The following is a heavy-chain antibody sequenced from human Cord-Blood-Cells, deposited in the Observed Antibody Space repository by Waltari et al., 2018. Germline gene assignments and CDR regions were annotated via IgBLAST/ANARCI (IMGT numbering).Heavy chain of an antibody. CDR1: GYTFTSYD. D-gene: IGHD6-13*01. CDR3: ASGPVRPAAAGPDY. J-gene: IGHJ4*02. CDR2: MNPNSGNT. Sequence: QVQLVQSGAEVKKPGASVKVSCKASGYTFTSYDINWVRQATGQGLEWMGWMNPNSGNTGYAQKFQGRVTMTRNTSRSTAYMELSSLRSEDTAVYYCASGPVRPAAAGPDYWGQGTLVTVSS. V-gene: IGHV1-8*01.